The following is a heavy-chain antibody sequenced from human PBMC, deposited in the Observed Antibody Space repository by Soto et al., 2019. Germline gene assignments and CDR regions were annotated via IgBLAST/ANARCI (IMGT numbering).Heavy chain of an antibody. CDR2: ITGSGGGT. J-gene: IGHJ3*02. D-gene: IGHD4-17*01. V-gene: IGHV3-23*01. Sequence: EVQLLESGGRLVPPGGSLRLSCAGSRFSFSNYAMTWARQAPGEGLEWVSSITGSGGGTTYADSVKGRFTISSDNPKNILYLQMDSLRADDTAVYYCSTDPNGDYIGAFDNWGQGTMVTVSS. CDR1: RFSFSNYA. CDR3: STDPNGDYIGAFDN.